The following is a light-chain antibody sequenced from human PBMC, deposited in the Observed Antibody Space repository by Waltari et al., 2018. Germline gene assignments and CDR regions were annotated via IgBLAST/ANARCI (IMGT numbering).Light chain of an antibody. V-gene: IGLV2-14*01. CDR1: SSDGGGYTF. Sequence: QSALTQPASVSGSPGQSITISCTGTSSDGGGYTFVSLYQQHPGKAPKLMIYDVTRWPSGVSNRFSGSKSGNTAPLTISGLQAEEEADYYCTSYKSTNTVIFGGGTKVTVL. CDR2: DVT. J-gene: IGLJ2*01. CDR3: TSYKSTNTVI.